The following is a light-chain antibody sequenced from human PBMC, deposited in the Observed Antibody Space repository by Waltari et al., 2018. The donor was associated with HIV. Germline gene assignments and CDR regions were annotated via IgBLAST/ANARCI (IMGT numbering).Light chain of an antibody. CDR2: STY. CDR3: ALYMTGAKWV. CDR1: SDSVPINYY. Sequence: QTVVTQEPSFSVSPGGTVPLTCALNSDSVPINYYPGWFQQTPGQAPRTLIYSTYSRSSGVPDRFSGSILGNKAALTITGAQADDDSVYFCALYMTGAKWVFGGGTKLTVL. J-gene: IGLJ3*02. V-gene: IGLV8-61*01.